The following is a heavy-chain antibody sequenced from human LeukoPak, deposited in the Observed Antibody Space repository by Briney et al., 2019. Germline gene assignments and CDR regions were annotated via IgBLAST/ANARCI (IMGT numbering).Heavy chain of an antibody. CDR1: RGTFSSYA. CDR3: ASAIVLMVYAAFDP. Sequence: SVKVSCKASRGTFSSYAISWVRQAPGQGLEWMGGIIPIFGTANYAQEFQGRVTITADESTSTAYMELSSLRSEDTAVYYCASAIVLMVYAAFDPWGQGTLVTVSS. CDR2: IIPIFGTA. J-gene: IGHJ5*02. D-gene: IGHD2-8*01. V-gene: IGHV1-69*01.